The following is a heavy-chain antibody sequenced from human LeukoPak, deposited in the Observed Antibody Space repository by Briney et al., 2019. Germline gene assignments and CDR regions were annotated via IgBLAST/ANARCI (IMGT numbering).Heavy chain of an antibody. CDR1: SVSISSSY. Sequence: SETLSLTCTVSSVSISSSYWSWIRQPPGKGLEWIGYIYYSGSTNYNPSLKSRVTISVDTSKNQFSLKLSSVTAADTAVYYCARETVIANAFDIWGQGTMVTVSS. D-gene: IGHD2-21*01. CDR3: ARETVIANAFDI. CDR2: IYYSGST. J-gene: IGHJ3*02. V-gene: IGHV4-59*01.